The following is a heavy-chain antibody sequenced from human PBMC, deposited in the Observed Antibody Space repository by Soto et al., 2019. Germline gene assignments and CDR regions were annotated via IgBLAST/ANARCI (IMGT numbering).Heavy chain of an antibody. CDR3: ARDPLWGTAMVLWYFDL. V-gene: IGHV3-30-3*01. CDR2: ISYDGSNK. D-gene: IGHD5-18*01. CDR1: GFTFSSYA. J-gene: IGHJ2*01. Sequence: QVQLVESGGGVVQPGRSLRLSCAASGFTFSSYAMHWVRQAPGKGLEWVAVISYDGSNKYYADSVKGRFTISRDNSKNRXYLQMNSLRAEDTAVYYCARDPLWGTAMVLWYFDLWGRGTLVTVSS.